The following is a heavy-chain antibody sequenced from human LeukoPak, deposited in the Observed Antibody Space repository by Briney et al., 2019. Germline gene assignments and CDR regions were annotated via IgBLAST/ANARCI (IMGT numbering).Heavy chain of an antibody. D-gene: IGHD6-13*01. V-gene: IGHV3-7*04. CDR3: ARGYSSDAFDI. CDR2: INQDASEI. J-gene: IGHJ3*02. CDR1: GFTFSTYW. Sequence: GGSLRLSCAASGFTFSTYWMNWYRQAPGKGLEWVGNINQDASEINYVDSVKGRFTISRDNAKNSLYLQMNSLRVGDTVVYYCARGYSSDAFDIWGQGTMVTVSS.